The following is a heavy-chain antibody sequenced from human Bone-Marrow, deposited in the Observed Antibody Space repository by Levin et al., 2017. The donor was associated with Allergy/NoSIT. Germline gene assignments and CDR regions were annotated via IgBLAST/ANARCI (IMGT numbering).Heavy chain of an antibody. CDR2: IYYSGST. V-gene: IGHV4-39*07. Sequence: SQTLSLTCTVSGGSISSSSYYWGWIRQPPGKGLEWIGSIYYSGSTYYNPSLKSRVTISVDTSKNQFSLKLSSVTAADTAVYYCARELGTYDFWSGYFDWFDPWGQGTLVTVSS. CDR1: GGSISSSSYY. D-gene: IGHD3-3*01. J-gene: IGHJ5*02. CDR3: ARELGTYDFWSGYFDWFDP.